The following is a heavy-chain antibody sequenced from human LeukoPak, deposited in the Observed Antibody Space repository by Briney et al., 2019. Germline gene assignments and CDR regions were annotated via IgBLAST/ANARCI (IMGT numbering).Heavy chain of an antibody. D-gene: IGHD2-21*01. CDR1: GDSVSGNIVA. V-gene: IGHV6-1*01. J-gene: IGHJ3*02. Sequence: SQTLSLTCAVSGDSVSGNIVAWNWIRQSPSRGLEWLGRTYRGSSYYAPSMKSRISISPDTSKNQFSLHLNSVTPEDTAVYFCVRGQYSAFDIWGQGTLVVVSS. CDR2: TYRGSS. CDR3: VRGQYSAFDI.